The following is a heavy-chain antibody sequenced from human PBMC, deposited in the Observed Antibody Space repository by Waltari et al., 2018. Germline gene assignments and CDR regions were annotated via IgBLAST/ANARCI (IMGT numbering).Heavy chain of an antibody. CDR2: VLYSEPVT. V-gene: IGHV4-39*01. J-gene: IGHJ6*02. CDR1: GASISNSY. CDR3: ARSISVTDYGMDV. D-gene: IGHD2-21*02. Sequence: LHESGPGEVKPSETLSLTCSVSGASISNSYWAWVRQTPGKGLQWIGSVLYSEPVTFYNPSLRSRVAISADTSRNEVSLTLTSVTAADTAIYFCARSISVTDYGMDVWGQGTLVTVSS.